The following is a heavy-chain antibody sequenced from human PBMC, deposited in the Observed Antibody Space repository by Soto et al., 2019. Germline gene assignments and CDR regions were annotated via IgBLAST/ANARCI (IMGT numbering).Heavy chain of an antibody. V-gene: IGHV1-3*01. Sequence: QVHLLQSGAEVRQPGASVRLSCKASGYTLIKNPMHWVRQAPGQSLEWMGWIDAGKDDTKYSQIFQGRVTISRDTSASTSYMELRSLTSEDTAVYSCARDNDYGDRVYFDYCGQGTLVAVSS. CDR3: ARDNDYGDRVYFDY. CDR2: IDAGKDDT. CDR1: GYTLIKNP. J-gene: IGHJ4*02. D-gene: IGHD4-17*01.